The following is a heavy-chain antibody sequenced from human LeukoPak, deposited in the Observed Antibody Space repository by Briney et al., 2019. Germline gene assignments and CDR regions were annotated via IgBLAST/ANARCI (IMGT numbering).Heavy chain of an antibody. CDR3: ARDTGSSFDY. CDR1: GFTFSNYW. J-gene: IGHJ4*02. D-gene: IGHD4-17*01. CDR2: INSDGTTT. Sequence: GGSLRLSCAASGFTFSNYWMYWVRQTPGKGLVWVSRINSDGTTTNFADSVKGRFTISRDNAKNTVYLQMNSLRAEDTAVYYCARDTGSSFDYWGQGTLVTVSS. V-gene: IGHV3-74*01.